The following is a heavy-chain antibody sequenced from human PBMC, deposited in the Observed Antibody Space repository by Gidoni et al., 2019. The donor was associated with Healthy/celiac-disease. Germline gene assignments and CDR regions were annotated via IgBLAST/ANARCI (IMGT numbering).Heavy chain of an antibody. Sequence: EVQLVESGGGLVKPGGSLRLSCAASGFTFSSYSMNWVRQAPGEGLEWVSSISSSSSYIYYADSVKGRFTISRDNAKNSLYLQMNSLRAEDTAVYYCARLGGIVGATNWGQGTLVTVSS. V-gene: IGHV3-21*01. CDR2: ISSSSSYI. CDR3: ARLGGIVGATN. J-gene: IGHJ4*02. D-gene: IGHD1-26*01. CDR1: GFTFSSYS.